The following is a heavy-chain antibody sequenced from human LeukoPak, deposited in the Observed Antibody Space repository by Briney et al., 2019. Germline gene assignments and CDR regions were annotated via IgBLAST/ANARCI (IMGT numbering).Heavy chain of an antibody. Sequence: SETLSLTCAVYGGSFSGYYWSWIRQPPGKGLEWIGEINHSGSTNYNPSLKSRVTISVDTSKNQFSLKLSSVTAADTAVYYCASQSSGYSLNWFDPWGQRTLVTVSS. CDR2: INHSGST. CDR1: GGSFSGYY. J-gene: IGHJ5*02. D-gene: IGHD3-22*01. V-gene: IGHV4-34*01. CDR3: ASQSSGYSLNWFDP.